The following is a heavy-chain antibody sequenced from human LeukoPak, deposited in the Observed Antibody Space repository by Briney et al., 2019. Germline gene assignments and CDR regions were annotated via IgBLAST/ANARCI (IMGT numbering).Heavy chain of an antibody. CDR1: GYSFTGYW. CDR2: IYPDDSDT. CDR3: ARPRYRTYGPLNDAFDI. J-gene: IGHJ3*02. D-gene: IGHD1-26*01. V-gene: IGHV5-51*01. Sequence: GESLKISCKGSGYSFTGYWIAWVRQMPGKGLEWMGIIYPDDSDTTYSPSFQGQVTISADKSISTAYLQWSSLKASDTAMYYCARPRYRTYGPLNDAFDIWGQGTMVTVSS.